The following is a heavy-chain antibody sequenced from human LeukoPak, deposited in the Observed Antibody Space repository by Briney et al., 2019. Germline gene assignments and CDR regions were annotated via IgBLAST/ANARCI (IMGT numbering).Heavy chain of an antibody. J-gene: IGHJ3*02. D-gene: IGHD5-12*01. CDR1: GYTFTGYY. CDR3: ARDRSGSGYGPPSAFDI. Sequence: WASVKVSCKASGYTFTGYYMHWVRQAPGQGLEWMGWINPNSGGTNYAQKFQGRVTMTRDTSISTAYMELSRLRSDDTAVYYRARDRSGSGYGPPSAFDIWGQGTMVTVSS. V-gene: IGHV1-2*02. CDR2: INPNSGGT.